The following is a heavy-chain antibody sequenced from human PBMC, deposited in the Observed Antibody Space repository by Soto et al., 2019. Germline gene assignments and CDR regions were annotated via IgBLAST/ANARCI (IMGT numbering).Heavy chain of an antibody. J-gene: IGHJ4*02. CDR3: ARDSRGGIVVEYQRPGIDY. V-gene: IGHV1-18*01. CDR2: ISAYNGNT. D-gene: IGHD2-2*01. CDR1: GYTFTSYG. Sequence: ASVKVSCKASGYTFTSYGISWVRQAPGQGLEWMGWISAYNGNTNYAQKLQGRVTMTTDTSTSTAYMELRSLRSDDTAVYYCARDSRGGIVVEYQRPGIDYWGQGTLVTVSS.